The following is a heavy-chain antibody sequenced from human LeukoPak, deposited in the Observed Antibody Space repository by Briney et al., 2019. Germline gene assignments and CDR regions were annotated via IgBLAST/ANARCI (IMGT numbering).Heavy chain of an antibody. J-gene: IGHJ6*02. D-gene: IGHD6-19*01. V-gene: IGHV3-30*03. CDR1: GFTFSNYG. CDR3: ARDQMGFSGRRDYYYYGMDV. Sequence: GRSLRLSCATSGFTFSNYGMHWVRQAPGKGLEWVAVISYDGSNKYYADSVKGRFTISRDNPKNTLYLQMDSLRAEDTAVYYCARDQMGFSGRRDYYYYGMDVWGQGTTVTVSS. CDR2: ISYDGSNK.